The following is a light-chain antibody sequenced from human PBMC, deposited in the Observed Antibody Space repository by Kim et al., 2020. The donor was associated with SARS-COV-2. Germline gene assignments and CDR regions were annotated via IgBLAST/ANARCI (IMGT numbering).Light chain of an antibody. V-gene: IGLV3-1*01. CDR1: KLGDKY. CDR2: QDS. Sequence: ESTGKTARITCSGDKLGDKYACWYKKKPGQSPVLVIYQDSKRPSGIPERFSGSNSGNTATLTISGTQAMDEADYYCQAWDSSTWVFGGGTQLTVL. J-gene: IGLJ3*02. CDR3: QAWDSSTWV.